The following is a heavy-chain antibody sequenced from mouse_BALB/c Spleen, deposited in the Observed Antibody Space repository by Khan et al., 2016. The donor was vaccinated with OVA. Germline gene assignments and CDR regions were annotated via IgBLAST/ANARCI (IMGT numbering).Heavy chain of an antibody. CDR1: GYTFTSYV. J-gene: IGHJ3*01. D-gene: IGHD1-1*02. V-gene: IGHV1S136*01. Sequence: EVQLQESGPEVVKPGASVKLSCKASGYTFTSYVIHWVKQKPGQGLEWIGYIYPFNDATKYNEKFDGKVTLTPDKSSSTAYMQLSSLTSEDSAVYYCSAGGTYNVSIDYWGQGTLVTVSA. CDR3: SAGGTYNVSIDY. CDR2: IYPFNDAT.